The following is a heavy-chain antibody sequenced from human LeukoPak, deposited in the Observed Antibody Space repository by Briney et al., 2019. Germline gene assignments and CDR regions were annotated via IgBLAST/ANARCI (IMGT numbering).Heavy chain of an antibody. Sequence: SETLSLTCTVSGGSISSSRYYWGWIRQPPGKGLEWIGSIYYSGSTYYNPSLKSRVTISVDTSKNQFSLKLSSVTAADTAVYYCARLVDRYSGYEFDYWGQGTLVTVSS. J-gene: IGHJ4*02. D-gene: IGHD5-12*01. CDR3: ARLVDRYSGYEFDY. V-gene: IGHV4-39*01. CDR2: IYYSGST. CDR1: GGSISSSRYY.